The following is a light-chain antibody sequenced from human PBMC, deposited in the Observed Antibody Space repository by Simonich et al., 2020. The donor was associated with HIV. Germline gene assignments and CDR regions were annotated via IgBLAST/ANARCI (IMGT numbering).Light chain of an antibody. J-gene: IGKJ3*01. CDR2: YAS. V-gene: IGKV3-15*01. CDR3: QQYNNWPSPFT. CDR1: QNIAGN. Sequence: EIVMTQSPATLSVSPGERATPSCRASQNIAGNFAWYQHKPGKAPRLRIYYASTRATCVPARFSGRGFVTDFTLTISSMQSEDFAVYYCQQYNNWPSPFTFGPGTEVDIK.